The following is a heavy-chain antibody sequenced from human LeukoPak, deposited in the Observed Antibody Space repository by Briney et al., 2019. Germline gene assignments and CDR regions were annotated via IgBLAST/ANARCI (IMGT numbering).Heavy chain of an antibody. CDR1: GFTFSSYW. D-gene: IGHD6-19*01. CDR2: IESDGSGP. Sequence: PGGSLRLSCAASGFTFSSYWMHWVRQTPGKGLVWVSLIESDGSGPTSAASVKGRFTISSDNSKNPLYQKMNSLRDDDTVLYYGARESIGVTGDFVFWGEGSLVADSS. V-gene: IGHV3-74*01. CDR3: ARESIGVTGDFVF. J-gene: IGHJ4*02.